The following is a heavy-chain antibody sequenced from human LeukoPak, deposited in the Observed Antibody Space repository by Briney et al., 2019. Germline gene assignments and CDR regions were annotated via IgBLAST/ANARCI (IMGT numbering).Heavy chain of an antibody. CDR3: ARENPSGYYNRPIDY. J-gene: IGHJ4*02. CDR2: IYYSGSI. V-gene: IGHV4-61*01. Sequence: SETLSLTCTVSGGSIISSSYYWGWIRQPPGKGLEWIGDIYYSGSIKYNPSLKSRVTMSVDTSKNQFSLKLSSVTAADTAIYYCARENPSGYYNRPIDYWGQGTLVTVSS. D-gene: IGHD3-22*01. CDR1: GGSIISSSYY.